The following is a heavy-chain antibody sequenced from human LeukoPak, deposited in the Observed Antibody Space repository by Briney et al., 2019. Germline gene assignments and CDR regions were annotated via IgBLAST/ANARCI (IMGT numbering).Heavy chain of an antibody. CDR1: GFTFSRYG. D-gene: IGHD6-13*01. J-gene: IGHJ4*02. V-gene: IGHV3-30*18. CDR3: AKETQQMVAKSFDS. CDR2: VAYDGRTQ. Sequence: GRSLRLSCAASGFTFSRYGMSWVRQAPGKGLERVAVVAYDGRTQYYVDSVKGRFTISRDNSKNTLSLQMDSLRADDTAVYYCAKETQQMVAKSFDSWGLGTLVTVSS.